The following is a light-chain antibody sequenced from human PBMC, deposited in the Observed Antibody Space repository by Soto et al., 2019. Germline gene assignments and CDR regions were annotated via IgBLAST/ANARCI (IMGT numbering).Light chain of an antibody. CDR3: SSFTGTTTRDD. Sequence: QSVLTQPASVSGSPGQSITISCTGTSSDVGAYKYVSWYQQHPGKVPKLIIYGVSNRPSGVSNRFSGSKSGNTAFLTISGLQPEDEVDYYCSSFTGTTTRDDFGTGT. V-gene: IGLV2-14*03. CDR1: SSDVGAYKY. CDR2: GVS. J-gene: IGLJ1*01.